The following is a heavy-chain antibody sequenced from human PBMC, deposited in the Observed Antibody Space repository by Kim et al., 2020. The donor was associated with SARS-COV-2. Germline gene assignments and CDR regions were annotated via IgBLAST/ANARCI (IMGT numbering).Heavy chain of an antibody. CDR1: GYTFTSHA. CDR3: ARGQEHTYYYGSGSPTSGNAFDY. V-gene: IGHV7-4-1*02. CDR2: INTNTENP. Sequence: ASVKVSCKASGYTFTSHAINWVRQAPGQGLEWMGWINTNTENPTYGQGFTGRFVFSLDTSVSTAYLQISSLKAEDTAVYFCARGQEHTYYYGSGSPTSGNAFDYWGQGTLVTVSS. J-gene: IGHJ4*02. D-gene: IGHD3-10*01.